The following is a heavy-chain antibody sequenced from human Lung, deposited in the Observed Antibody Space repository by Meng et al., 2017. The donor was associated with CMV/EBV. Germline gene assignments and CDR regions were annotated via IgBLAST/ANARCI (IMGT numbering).Heavy chain of an antibody. CDR2: VSGCDGET. J-gene: IGHJ3*02. CDR3: VRDWECIARSDFFDI. V-gene: IGHV1-18*01. CDR1: GYTFSSYG. Sequence: SVXVSXXASGYTFSSYGISWVRQAPGQGLEWMGWVSGCDGETNYAQEIEGRVTMTTDTSTSTVYMELRSLRSDDTAVYYCVRDWECIARSDFFDIWGQGTTVXVSS. D-gene: IGHD1-26*01.